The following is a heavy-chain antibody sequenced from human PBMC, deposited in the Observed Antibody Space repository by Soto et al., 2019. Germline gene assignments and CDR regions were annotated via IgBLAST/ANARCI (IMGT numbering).Heavy chain of an antibody. V-gene: IGHV4-4*02. CDR3: ARDRTRIVGAANWFDP. CDR2: IYHSGST. J-gene: IGHJ5*02. D-gene: IGHD1-26*01. CDR1: GVSISSSNW. Sequence: LCGVSISSSNWWSWVRQPPGKGLEWIGEIYHSGSTNYNPSLKSRVTISVDKSKNQFSLKLSSVTAADTAVYYCARDRTRIVGAANWFDPWGQGTLVTVSS.